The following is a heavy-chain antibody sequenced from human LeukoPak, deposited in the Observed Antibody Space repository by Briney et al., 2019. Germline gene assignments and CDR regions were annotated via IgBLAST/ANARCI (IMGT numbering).Heavy chain of an antibody. D-gene: IGHD6-6*01. Sequence: SETLSLTCTVSGGSHNSSSYYWGWIRQPPGKGLEWIGSIYYSGSTYYNSSLKSRVTISVDTSKNQFSLKLSSVTAADTAVYYCARRTSSSGAFDYWGQGTLVTVSS. J-gene: IGHJ4*02. CDR2: IYYSGST. V-gene: IGHV4-39*01. CDR1: GGSHNSSSYY. CDR3: ARRTSSSGAFDY.